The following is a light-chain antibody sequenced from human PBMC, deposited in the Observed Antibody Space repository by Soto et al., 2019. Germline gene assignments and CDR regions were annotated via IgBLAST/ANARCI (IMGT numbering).Light chain of an antibody. CDR3: QQANSFPPVYT. J-gene: IGKJ3*01. V-gene: IGKV1-13*02. CDR1: QGIGSA. Sequence: AIQLTLSPSSLSASVGDRVTITCRASQGIGSALAWYQQKPGKAPKLLIYAASSLQSGVPSRFSGSGSGTDFTLTISSLQPEDFATYYCQQANSFPPVYTFGPGTKVDIK. CDR2: AAS.